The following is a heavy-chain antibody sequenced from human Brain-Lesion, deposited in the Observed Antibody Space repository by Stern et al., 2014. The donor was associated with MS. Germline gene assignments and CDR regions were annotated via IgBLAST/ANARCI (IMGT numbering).Heavy chain of an antibody. CDR1: GFTFSNYW. Sequence: EVQLVESGGGLVQPGGSLRLPCAASGFTFSNYWMHWVRQAPGKGLVWVSRVNNDGRRTSYADSVKGRFTMSRDNAKNTLYLQMNSLRVEDTAIYYCARGERWFDSWGQGTLVTVSS. CDR2: VNNDGRRT. V-gene: IGHV3-74*01. J-gene: IGHJ5*01. CDR3: ARGERWFDS.